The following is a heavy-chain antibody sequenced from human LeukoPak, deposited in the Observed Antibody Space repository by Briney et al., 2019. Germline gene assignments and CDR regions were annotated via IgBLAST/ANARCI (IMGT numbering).Heavy chain of an antibody. V-gene: IGHV4-59*01. CDR2: IYYSGST. CDR3: ARVGGYDYEYYFDY. D-gene: IGHD5-12*01. Sequence: SETLSLTCTVSGGSIKSYYWSWIRQPRAKGLEWIGYIYYSGSTNYNPSLKSRVTISVDTSKNQFSLKLSSVTAADTAVYYCARVGGYDYEYYFDYWGQGTLVTVSS. J-gene: IGHJ4*02. CDR1: GGSIKSYY.